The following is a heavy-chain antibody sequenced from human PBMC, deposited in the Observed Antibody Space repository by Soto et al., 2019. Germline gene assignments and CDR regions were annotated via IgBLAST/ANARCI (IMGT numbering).Heavy chain of an antibody. CDR1: GGSISSSSYY. Sequence: QLQLQESGPGLVKPSETLSLTCTVSGGSISSSSYYWGWIRQPPGKGLEWIGSIYYSGSTYYNPSLKGRVTISVDTSKNQFSLKLSSVTAADTAVYYCATTALRFLEWLPYYFDYWGQGTLVTVSS. CDR3: ATTALRFLEWLPYYFDY. CDR2: IYYSGST. V-gene: IGHV4-39*01. J-gene: IGHJ4*02. D-gene: IGHD3-3*01.